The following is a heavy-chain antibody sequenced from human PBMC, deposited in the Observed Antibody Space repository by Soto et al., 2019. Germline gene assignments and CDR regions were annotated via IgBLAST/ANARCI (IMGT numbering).Heavy chain of an antibody. D-gene: IGHD3-3*01. Sequence: PGGSLRLSCAASGFTFSSYAMSWVRQAPGKGLEWVSAISGSGGSTYYADSVKGRFTISRDNSKNTLYLQMNSLRAEDTAVYYCAKCTIFGVVIYGLDVWGQGTTVPVSS. CDR1: GFTFSSYA. V-gene: IGHV3-23*01. J-gene: IGHJ6*02. CDR2: ISGSGGST. CDR3: AKCTIFGVVIYGLDV.